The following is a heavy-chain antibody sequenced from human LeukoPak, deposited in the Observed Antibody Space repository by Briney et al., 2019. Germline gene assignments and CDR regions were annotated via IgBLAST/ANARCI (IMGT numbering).Heavy chain of an antibody. D-gene: IGHD4-17*01. CDR3: ARGFRHYDGPDY. CDR2: ISSSSSYI. Sequence: GGSLRLSCAASGFTFSGYSMNWVRQAPGKRLEWVSSISSSSSYIYYADSVKGRFTISRDNAKNSLYLQMNSLRAEDTAVYYCARGFRHYDGPDYWGQGTLVTVSS. J-gene: IGHJ4*02. V-gene: IGHV3-21*01. CDR1: GFTFSGYS.